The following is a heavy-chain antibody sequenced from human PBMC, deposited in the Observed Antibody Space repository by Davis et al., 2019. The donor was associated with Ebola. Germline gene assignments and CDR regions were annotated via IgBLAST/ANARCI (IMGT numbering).Heavy chain of an antibody. Sequence: MPSETLSLTCAISGDSVSSNSAAWNWIRQSPSRGLEWLGRTYYRSKWYNDYAVSVKSRITINPDTSKNQFSLQLNSVTPEDTAVYYCARDTGVMVIYYGSGRGYGMDVWGQGTTVTVSS. CDR3: ARDTGVMVIYYGSGRGYGMDV. CDR2: TYYRSKWYN. D-gene: IGHD3-10*01. V-gene: IGHV6-1*01. J-gene: IGHJ6*02. CDR1: GDSVSSNSAA.